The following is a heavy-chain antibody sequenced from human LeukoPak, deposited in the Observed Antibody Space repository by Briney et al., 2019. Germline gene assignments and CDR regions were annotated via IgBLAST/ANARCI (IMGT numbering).Heavy chain of an antibody. D-gene: IGHD4-23*01. CDR2: ISGNAKTP. CDR3: AKSLYGGLDY. CDR1: GFTFSTYA. V-gene: IGHV3-23*01. J-gene: IGHJ4*02. Sequence: GGSLRLSCAASGFTFSTYAMSWVRQAPGKGLEWVSGISGNAKTPSYADSVKGRFTISRDNSKNTVYLQMNSLRAEDTAVYYCAKSLYGGLDYWGQGTLVTVSS.